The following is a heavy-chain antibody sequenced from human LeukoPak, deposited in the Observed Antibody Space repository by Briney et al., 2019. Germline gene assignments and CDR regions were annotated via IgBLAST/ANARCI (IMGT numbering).Heavy chain of an antibody. CDR3: ANSMVREVAYYYYGMDV. V-gene: IGHV3-23*01. CDR2: ISGSGGST. J-gene: IGHJ6*02. D-gene: IGHD3-10*01. Sequence: GGSLRLSCAASGFTFSSYAMSWVRQAPGKGLEWVSAISGSGGSTYYADSVKGRFTISRDNSKNTLYLQMNSLRAEDTAVYYCANSMVREVAYYYYGMDVWGQGTTVTVSS. CDR1: GFTFSSYA.